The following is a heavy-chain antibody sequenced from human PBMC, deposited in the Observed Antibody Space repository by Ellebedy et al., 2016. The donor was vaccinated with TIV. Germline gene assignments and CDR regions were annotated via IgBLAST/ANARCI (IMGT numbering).Heavy chain of an antibody. CDR3: ARGTSNWFDA. J-gene: IGHJ5*02. V-gene: IGHV1-3*04. CDR2: INTVNDNT. Sequence: AASVKVSCKSSGYSFTSYPTHWVRQAPGQRLEWMGWINTVNDNTRHLQKFQGRVAFTRDSSAGVAYMELSGLTSDDTALYFCARGTSNWFDAWGQGTLVTVSS. CDR1: GYSFTSYP.